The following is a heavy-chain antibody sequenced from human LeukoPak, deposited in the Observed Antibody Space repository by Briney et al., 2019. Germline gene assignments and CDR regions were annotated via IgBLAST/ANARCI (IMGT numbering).Heavy chain of an antibody. D-gene: IGHD3-10*01. CDR2: INHSGST. CDR1: GGSFSGYY. CDR3: ARGVYGSGSYGCDY. V-gene: IGHV4-34*01. J-gene: IGHJ4*02. Sequence: SETLPLTCAVYGGSFSGYYWSWIRQPPGKGLEWIGEINHSGSTNYNPSLKSRVTISVDTSKNQFSLKLSSVTAADTAVYYCARGVYGSGSYGCDYWGQGTLVTVSS.